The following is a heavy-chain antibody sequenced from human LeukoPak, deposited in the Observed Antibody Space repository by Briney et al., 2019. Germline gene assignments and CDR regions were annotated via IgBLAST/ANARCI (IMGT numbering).Heavy chain of an antibody. Sequence: KPSETLSLTCTVSGGSISSSSYYWGWIRQPPGKGLEWIGSIYYSGSTYYNPSLKRRITLSVDTSKNQYSLKLSSVTAADTAVYYCARRNAVAGTLDWGQGTLVTVSS. CDR1: GGSISSSSYY. J-gene: IGHJ4*02. D-gene: IGHD6-19*01. CDR3: ARRNAVAGTLD. V-gene: IGHV4-39*01. CDR2: IYYSGST.